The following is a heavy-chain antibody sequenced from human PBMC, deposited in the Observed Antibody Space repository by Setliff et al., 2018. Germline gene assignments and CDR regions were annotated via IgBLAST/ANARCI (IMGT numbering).Heavy chain of an antibody. CDR3: ARVRPCGVDCSTGVGGPYYFDH. CDR1: GYTFTGYY. J-gene: IGHJ4*02. D-gene: IGHD2-21*02. CDR2: MSPVYGIA. Sequence: GGSVKVSCKASGYTFTGYYMHWVRQAPGQGLEWMGWMSPVYGIANYARKFQGRVTLTADTSTTTAYMELRSLASDDTAVYYCARVRPCGVDCSTGVGGPYYFDHWGQGTLVTVSS. V-gene: IGHV1-18*04.